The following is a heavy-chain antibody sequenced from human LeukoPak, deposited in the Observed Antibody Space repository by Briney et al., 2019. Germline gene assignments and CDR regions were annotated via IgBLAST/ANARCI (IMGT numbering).Heavy chain of an antibody. V-gene: IGHV3-30-3*01. CDR2: ISYDGSNK. J-gene: IGHJ6*02. Sequence: GRSLRLSCAASGFTFSSYAMHWVRLAPGKGLEWVAVISYDGSNKYYADSVKGRFTISRDNSKNTLYLQMNSLRAEDTAVYYCARVRPNKYCSGGSCYQTGGMDVWGQGTTVTVSS. D-gene: IGHD2-15*01. CDR1: GFTFSSYA. CDR3: ARVRPNKYCSGGSCYQTGGMDV.